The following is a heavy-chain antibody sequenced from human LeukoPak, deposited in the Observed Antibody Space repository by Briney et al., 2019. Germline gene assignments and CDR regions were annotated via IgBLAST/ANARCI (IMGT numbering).Heavy chain of an antibody. CDR2: IWYDGSNK. CDR1: GFTFSSYG. D-gene: IGHD3-9*01. V-gene: IGHV3-30*02. J-gene: IGHJ4*02. Sequence: GGSLRLSCAASGFTFSSYGMHWVRQAPGKGLEWVAVIWYDGSNKYYADSVKGRFTISRDNSKNTLYLQMNSLRAEDTAVYYCAKEDYDILTGYYPRPVFDYWGQGTLVTVSS. CDR3: AKEDYDILTGYYPRPVFDY.